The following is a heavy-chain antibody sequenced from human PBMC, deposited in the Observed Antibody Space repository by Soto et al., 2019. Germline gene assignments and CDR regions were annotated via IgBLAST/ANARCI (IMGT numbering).Heavy chain of an antibody. CDR2: INRDGNI. D-gene: IGHD4-17*01. J-gene: IGHJ4*02. CDR3: LNGDYY. Sequence: EEQLVESGGGLVQPGGSLRLSCAASGFTFSSRVMNWIRQAPGKGLEWVSSINRDGNIYYADSVKGGVTISRDNAKNALYLQMSSRRADDTAVYYCLNGDYYVGQGTLVTVSS. CDR1: GFTFSSRV. V-gene: IGHV3-48*03.